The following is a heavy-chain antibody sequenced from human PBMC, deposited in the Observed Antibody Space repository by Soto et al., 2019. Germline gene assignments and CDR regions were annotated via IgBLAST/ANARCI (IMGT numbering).Heavy chain of an antibody. V-gene: IGHV1-3*01. J-gene: IGHJ4*02. D-gene: IGHD5-18*01. CDR2: SNAGNGDT. Sequence: QVQLVQSGAEVKKPGASVKVSCKASGYTFTSYAMHWVRQAPGQRLEWMGWSNAGNGDTKYSQTFQGRVTITRDTSASTADMKLCSLRSEDTVVYCCAREPGYSYGYNWGQGALVTVSS. CDR1: GYTFTSYA. CDR3: AREPGYSYGYN.